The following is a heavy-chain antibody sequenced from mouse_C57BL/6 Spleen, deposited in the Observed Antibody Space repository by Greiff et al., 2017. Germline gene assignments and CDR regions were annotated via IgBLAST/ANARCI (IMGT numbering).Heavy chain of an antibody. Sequence: QVQLQQSGAELARPGASVTLSCKASGYTFTSYGISWVKQRTGQGLEWIGKIYPRSGNTYYNAKFKGKATLTADKSYSTAYMELRSLTSEDSAVYVCARGGSLRDLEVWGTGTTVTVSS. CDR2: IYPRSGNT. V-gene: IGHV1-81*01. CDR3: ARGGSLRDLEV. CDR1: GYTFTSYG. J-gene: IGHJ1*03. D-gene: IGHD1-1*01.